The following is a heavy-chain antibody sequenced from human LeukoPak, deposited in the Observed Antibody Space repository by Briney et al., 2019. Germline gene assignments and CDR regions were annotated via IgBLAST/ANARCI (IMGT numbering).Heavy chain of an antibody. CDR1: GGTFSSYA. J-gene: IGHJ4*02. CDR3: AREAVVAATPYYFDY. Sequence: ASVKVSCKASGGTFSSYAISWVRQAPGQGLEWMGGIIPIFGTANYAQKFQGRVTITADKSTSTAYMELCSLRSEDTAVYYCAREAVVAATPYYFDYWGQGTLVTVSS. D-gene: IGHD2-15*01. CDR2: IIPIFGTA. V-gene: IGHV1-69*06.